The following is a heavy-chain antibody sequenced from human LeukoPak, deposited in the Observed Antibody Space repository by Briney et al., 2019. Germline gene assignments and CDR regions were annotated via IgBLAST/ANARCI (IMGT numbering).Heavy chain of an antibody. V-gene: IGHV3-23*01. J-gene: IGHJ6*02. CDR3: AKDLLPAVYYYDSSGPQGGYYYYGMDV. Sequence: PGGSLRLSCAASGFTVSNNYMNWVRQAPGKGLEWVSAISGSGGSTYYADSVKGRFTISRDNSKNTLYLQMNSLRAEDTAVYYCAKDLLPAVYYYDSSGPQGGYYYYGMDVWGQGTTVTVSS. CDR1: GFTVSNNY. D-gene: IGHD3-22*01. CDR2: ISGSGGST.